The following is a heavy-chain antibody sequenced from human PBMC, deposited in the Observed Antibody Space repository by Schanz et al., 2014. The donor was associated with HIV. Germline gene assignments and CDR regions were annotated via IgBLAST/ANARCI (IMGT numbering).Heavy chain of an antibody. Sequence: QVQLVESGGGVVQPGKSLRLSCAASGFTFSSYGMHWVRQAPGKGLEWVAVIWYDGSNKYYTDSVKGRFTISRDSSKNTLYLQMNSLRAEDTAVYYCAKSLPIETATITYFDYWGQGTLVTVSS. CDR2: IWYDGSNK. J-gene: IGHJ4*02. CDR1: GFTFSSYG. CDR3: AKSLPIETATITYFDY. D-gene: IGHD1-20*01. V-gene: IGHV3-33*06.